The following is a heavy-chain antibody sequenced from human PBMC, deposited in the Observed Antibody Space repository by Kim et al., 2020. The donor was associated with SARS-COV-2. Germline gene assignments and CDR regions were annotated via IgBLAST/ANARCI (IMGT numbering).Heavy chain of an antibody. CDR3: ARRDSGYDHGWWDYYMDG. CDR2: IYYSGST. J-gene: IGHJ6*03. D-gene: IGHD5-12*01. Sequence: SETLSLTCTVSGGSISSYYWSWIRQPPGKGLEWIGYIYYSGSTNYNPSLKSRVTISVDTSKNQFSLKLSSVTAADTAVYYCARRDSGYDHGWWDYYMDG. CDR1: GGSISSYY. V-gene: IGHV4-59*08.